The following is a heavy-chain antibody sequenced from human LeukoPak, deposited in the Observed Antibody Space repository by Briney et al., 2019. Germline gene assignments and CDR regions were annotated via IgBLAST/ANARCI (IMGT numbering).Heavy chain of an antibody. CDR1: GFTFSAYR. D-gene: IGHD1-26*01. CDR2: IRSSSHI. Sequence: GGSLRLSCAASGFTFSAYRLNWVRQAPGKGLEWVSSIRSSSHIHYADSVKGRFTISRDNAKNSLYLQMNSLRAEDTAVYYCARSPGGANNWFDPWGQGTLVTVSS. J-gene: IGHJ5*02. V-gene: IGHV3-21*01. CDR3: ARSPGGANNWFDP.